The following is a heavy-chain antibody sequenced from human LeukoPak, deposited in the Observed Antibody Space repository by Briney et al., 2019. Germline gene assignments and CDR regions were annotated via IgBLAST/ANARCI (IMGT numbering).Heavy chain of an antibody. D-gene: IGHD1-26*01. CDR2: IYPGDSTT. J-gene: IGHJ4*02. Sequence: GESLKISCQASGYTFTSYWIGWVRQMPGEGLEWMGIIYPGDSTTRYSPSFEGQVTISADKSISTAYLQWSSLRASDTAIYYCARHERGTRDYWGQGTLVTVSS. V-gene: IGHV5-51*01. CDR1: GYTFTSYW. CDR3: ARHERGTRDY.